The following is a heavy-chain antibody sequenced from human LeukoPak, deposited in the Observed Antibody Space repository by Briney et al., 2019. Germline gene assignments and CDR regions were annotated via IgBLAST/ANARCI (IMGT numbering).Heavy chain of an antibody. CDR2: IYSGGGT. Sequence: GGSLRLSCAASGFSVSNSYMSWVRQAPGKGLDWVSVIYSGGGTFHSDSVKGRFTVSGDYSKNTLYLQMNNLRADDTAVYYCARDSSGPAFWGQGTLVTVSS. CDR3: ARDSSGPAF. CDR1: GFSVSNSY. V-gene: IGHV3-53*01. J-gene: IGHJ4*02. D-gene: IGHD3-22*01.